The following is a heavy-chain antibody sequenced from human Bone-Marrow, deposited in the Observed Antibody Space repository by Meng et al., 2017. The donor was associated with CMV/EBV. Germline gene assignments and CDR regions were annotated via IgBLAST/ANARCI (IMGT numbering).Heavy chain of an antibody. CDR1: GFTFSSYS. Sequence: GESLKISCAASGFTFSSYSMNWVRQAPGKGLEWVSSISSSSSYIYYADSVKGRFTISRDNSKNTLYLQMNSLRAEDTAVYYCAKNIVVVPAPYYYYGMDVWGQGTTVTVSS. D-gene: IGHD2-2*01. CDR3: AKNIVVVPAPYYYYGMDV. V-gene: IGHV3-21*04. CDR2: ISSSSSYI. J-gene: IGHJ6*02.